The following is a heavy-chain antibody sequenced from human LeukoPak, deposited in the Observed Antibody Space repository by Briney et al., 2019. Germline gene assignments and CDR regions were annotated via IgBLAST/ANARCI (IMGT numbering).Heavy chain of an antibody. V-gene: IGHV3-20*04. D-gene: IGHD4-11*01. J-gene: IGHJ4*02. Sequence: RPGGSLRLSCVASGFTFDDYGMTWVRQAPGQGLEWVSFINWNGGSPGYADSVRGRFTISRDNAKNSLYLQMNSLRAEDTALYYCARVMTTSLRSFDYWGQGTLVTVSS. CDR2: INWNGGSP. CDR3: ARVMTTSLRSFDY. CDR1: GFTFDDYG.